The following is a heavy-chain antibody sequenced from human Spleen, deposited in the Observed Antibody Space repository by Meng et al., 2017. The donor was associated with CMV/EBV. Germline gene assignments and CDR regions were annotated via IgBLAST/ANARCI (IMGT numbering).Heavy chain of an antibody. CDR1: GYTFTGYY. D-gene: IGHD3-22*01. CDR2: INPDSGDP. CDR3: AKLNYYDSASS. V-gene: IGHV1-2*02. Sequence: CKTSGYTFTGYYMHWVRQAPGQGLEWMGWINPDSGDPNYAQKFQGRVTMTRDTSITTAYMELSRLRFDDTAVYYCAKLNYYDSASSWGQGTLVTVSS. J-gene: IGHJ5*02.